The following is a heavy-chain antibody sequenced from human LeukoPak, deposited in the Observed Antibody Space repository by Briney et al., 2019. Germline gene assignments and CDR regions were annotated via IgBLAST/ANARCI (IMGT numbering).Heavy chain of an antibody. D-gene: IGHD2-15*01. J-gene: IGHJ5*02. CDR1: GGSFSGYY. CDR3: ARDRVDSGWFDP. Sequence: PSETLSLTCAVYGGSFSGYYWSWIRQPPGKGLEWIGYIYYSGSTNYNPSLKSRVTISVDTSKNQFSLKLSSVTAADTAVYYCARDRVDSGWFDPWGQGTLVTVSS. CDR2: IYYSGST. V-gene: IGHV4-59*01.